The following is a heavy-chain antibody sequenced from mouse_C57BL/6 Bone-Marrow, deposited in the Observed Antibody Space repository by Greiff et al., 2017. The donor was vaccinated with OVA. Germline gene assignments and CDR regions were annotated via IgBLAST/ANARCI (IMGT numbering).Heavy chain of an antibody. V-gene: IGHV1-55*01. CDR2: IYPGSGST. CDR3: ARYPYSNYAMDY. CDR1: SYTFTSYW. D-gene: IGHD2-5*01. Sequence: QVQLQQSGAELVKPGASVKMSCKASSYTFTSYWITWVKQRPGQGLEWIGDIYPGSGSTNYNEKFKSKATLTVDTSSSTAYMQLSSLTSEDSAVYYCARYPYSNYAMDYWSQGTSVTVSS. J-gene: IGHJ4*01.